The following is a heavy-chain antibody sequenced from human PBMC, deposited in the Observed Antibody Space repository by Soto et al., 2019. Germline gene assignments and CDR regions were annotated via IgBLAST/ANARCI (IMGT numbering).Heavy chain of an antibody. Sequence: KTSETLSLTCAVSGGSISSGGYSWSWIRQPPGKGLEWIGYIYHSGSTYYNPSLKSRVTISVDRSKNQFSLKLSSVTAADTAVYYCARARMVYDSSGYYHNDAFDIWGQGTMVTVSS. D-gene: IGHD3-22*01. J-gene: IGHJ3*02. CDR2: IYHSGST. CDR3: ARARMVYDSSGYYHNDAFDI. V-gene: IGHV4-30-2*01. CDR1: GGSISSGGYS.